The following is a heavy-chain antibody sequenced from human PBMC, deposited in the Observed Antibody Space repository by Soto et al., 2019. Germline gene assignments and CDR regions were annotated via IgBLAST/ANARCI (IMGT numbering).Heavy chain of an antibody. D-gene: IGHD5-12*01. CDR1: GFTFSDYY. Sequence: QVQLVESGGGLVKPGGSLRLSCAASGFTFSDYYMSWIRQALGKGLERVLYISSSSSYTNYADSVKVRFTISRDNAKNTLYLQMNGLRAEDTSVYYCARDHHRYSGYDYVDYWGHGTLVTVSS. J-gene: IGHJ4*01. CDR3: ARDHHRYSGYDYVDY. V-gene: IGHV3-11*05. CDR2: ISSSSSYT.